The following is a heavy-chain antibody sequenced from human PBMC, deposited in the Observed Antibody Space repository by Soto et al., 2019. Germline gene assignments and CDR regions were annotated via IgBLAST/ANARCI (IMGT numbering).Heavy chain of an antibody. CDR2: IIPTFGRT. V-gene: IGHV1-46*01. D-gene: IGHD3-3*01. CDR1: GDTFSSYA. Sequence: ASVKVSCKASGDTFSSYAISWVRQAPGKGLEWMGKIIPTFGRTNYAQKFQGRVTMTRDTSTSTVYMELSSLRSEDTAVYYCARDRAENLEWLLFSPHDAFDIWGQGTMVTVSS. J-gene: IGHJ3*02. CDR3: ARDRAENLEWLLFSPHDAFDI.